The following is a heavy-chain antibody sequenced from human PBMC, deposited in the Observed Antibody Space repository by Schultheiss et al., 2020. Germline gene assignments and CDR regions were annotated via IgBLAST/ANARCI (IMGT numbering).Heavy chain of an antibody. CDR1: GYSFTSYT. J-gene: IGHJ6*02. CDR2: INVANGNR. Sequence: GESLKISCKASGYSFTSYTIHWVRQAPGQRLEWMGWINVANGNRYYSQKLQGRVTISRDTSATTAYMELSSLRSEDTAVYYCARDVGSSWPYYYYYGMDVWGQGTTVTVSS. CDR3: ARDVGSSWPYYYYYGMDV. D-gene: IGHD6-13*01. V-gene: IGHV1-3*01.